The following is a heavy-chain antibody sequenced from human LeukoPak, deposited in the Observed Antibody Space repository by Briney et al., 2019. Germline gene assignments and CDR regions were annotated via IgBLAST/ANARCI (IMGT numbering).Heavy chain of an antibody. CDR2: IRYDGSNK. CDR1: GFTFSSYG. D-gene: IGHD3-10*01. Sequence: PGGSLRLSCAASGFTFSSYGMHWVRQAPGKGLEWVAFIRYDGSNKYYADSVKGRFTISRDNSKNTLYLQMNSLRAEDTAVYYCATGYGPGSYYNVPFDYWGQGTLVTVSS. J-gene: IGHJ4*02. V-gene: IGHV3-30*02. CDR3: ATGYGPGSYYNVPFDY.